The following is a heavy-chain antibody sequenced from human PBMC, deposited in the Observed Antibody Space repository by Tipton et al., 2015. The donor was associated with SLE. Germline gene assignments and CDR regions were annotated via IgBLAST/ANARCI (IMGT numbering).Heavy chain of an antibody. D-gene: IGHD3-22*01. Sequence: TLSLTCSVSGASINSYFWSWIRQSPEKGLEWIGYVYHLGTTEYNPSLKSRVTISVDMSKNQFSLKLSSVTAADTAVYYCARVHGDYYDSSGYYFRYYYYGMDVWGQGTTVTVSS. J-gene: IGHJ6*02. CDR3: ARVHGDYYDSSGYYFRYYYYGMDV. CDR2: VYHLGTT. CDR1: GASINSYF. V-gene: IGHV4-59*01.